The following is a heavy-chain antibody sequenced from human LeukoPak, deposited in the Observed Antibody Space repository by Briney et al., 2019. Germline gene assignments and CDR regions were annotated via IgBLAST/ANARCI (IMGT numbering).Heavy chain of an antibody. J-gene: IGHJ1*01. V-gene: IGHV1-8*01. D-gene: IGHD3-3*01. Sequence: ASVKVSCKASGYPFTCYNVNWVRQATGQGLEWMGWMNTNSGNTGYSQNFQGRVTMTRDTSISTAYMELSSLMSEDTGVYYCARGLPKAVFGMVIEDWGQGTLVTVSS. CDR1: GYPFTCYN. CDR2: MNTNSGNT. CDR3: ARGLPKAVFGMVIED.